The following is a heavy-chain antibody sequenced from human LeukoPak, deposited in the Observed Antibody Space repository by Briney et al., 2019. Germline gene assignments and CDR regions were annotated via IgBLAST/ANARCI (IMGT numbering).Heavy chain of an antibody. CDR2: LNPNSGGT. CDR1: GYIFTGYY. D-gene: IGHD3-3*01. CDR3: ARGGYDFVYYYYGMDV. J-gene: IGHJ6*02. Sequence: ASVKVSCKASGYIFTGYYMHWVRQAPGQGLEWMGRLNPNSGGTNYAQKFQGRVTMTRDTSISTAYMELSRLRSDDTAVYYCARGGYDFVYYYYGMDVWGQGTTVTVSS. V-gene: IGHV1-2*06.